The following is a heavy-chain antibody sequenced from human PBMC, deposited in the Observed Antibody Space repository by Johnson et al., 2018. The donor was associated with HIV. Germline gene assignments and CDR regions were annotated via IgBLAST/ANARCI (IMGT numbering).Heavy chain of an antibody. CDR2: ISSNGGST. CDR1: GFTFSSYA. Sequence: QLVESGGGLVQPGGSLRLSCAASGFTFSSYAMHWVRQAPGKGLEYVSAISSNGGSTYYANSVKGRFTISRDNSKNTLYLQVNSLRAEDTAVYYCARGTVGTAGGGVPLDIWGPGTMVTVSA. D-gene: IGHD6-13*01. V-gene: IGHV3-64*01. CDR3: ARGTVGTAGGGVPLDI. J-gene: IGHJ3*02.